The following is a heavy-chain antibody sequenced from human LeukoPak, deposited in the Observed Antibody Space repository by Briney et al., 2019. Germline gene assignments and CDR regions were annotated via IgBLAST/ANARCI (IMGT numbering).Heavy chain of an antibody. CDR2: ISAYNGNT. CDR3: AREIGYYDSSGPFDY. J-gene: IGHJ4*02. Sequence: GASVTVSCTASGYTFTSYGISWVRQAPGQGLEWMGWISAYNGNTNYAQKLQGRVTMTTDTSTSTAYMELRSLRSDDTAVYYCAREIGYYDSSGPFDYWGQGTLVTVSS. CDR1: GYTFTSYG. V-gene: IGHV1-18*01. D-gene: IGHD3-22*01.